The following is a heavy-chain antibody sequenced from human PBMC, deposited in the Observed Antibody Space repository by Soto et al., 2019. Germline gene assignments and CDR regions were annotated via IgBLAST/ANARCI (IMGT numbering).Heavy chain of an antibody. CDR2: FIPIFGTA. V-gene: IGHV1-69*01. Sequence: QVQLVQSGAEVKKPGSSVKVSCKASGGTFSSYAISWVRQAPGQGFEWMGGFIPIFGTANYAQKFQGRVTITADESTSTAYMELSSLRSEDTAVYYCARKNSSGYSYRFGACDIWGQGTMVTVSS. CDR3: ARKNSSGYSYRFGACDI. CDR1: GGTFSSYA. J-gene: IGHJ3*02. D-gene: IGHD3-22*01.